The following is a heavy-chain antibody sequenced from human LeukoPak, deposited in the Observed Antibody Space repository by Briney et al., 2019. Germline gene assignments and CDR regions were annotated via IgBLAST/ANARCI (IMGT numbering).Heavy chain of an antibody. CDR1: GGSISSSSYY. CDR2: IYYSGST. J-gene: IGHJ5*02. V-gene: IGHV4-39*01. CDR3: ARLSWFGELLP. D-gene: IGHD3-10*01. Sequence: PSETLSLTCTVSGGSISSSSYYWGWIRQPPGKGLEWIGSIYYSGSTYYNPSLKSRVTISVDTSKNQFSLKLSSVTAADTAVYYCARLSWFGELLPWGQGTLVTVSS.